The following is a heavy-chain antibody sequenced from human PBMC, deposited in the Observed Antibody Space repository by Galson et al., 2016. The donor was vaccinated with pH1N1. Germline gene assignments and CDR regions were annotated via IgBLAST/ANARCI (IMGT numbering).Heavy chain of an antibody. D-gene: IGHD1-1*01. CDR3: ATDLAVLSTGRKYSYYYMDV. Sequence: SLRLSCAGSGFIFSNYWMSWVRQAPGKGLEWVANIKQDGSEKYYVDSVKGRFTISRDNAKNSLYLQMNSLRAEDTGMYYCATDLAVLSTGRKYSYYYMDVWGKGTTVTVSS. J-gene: IGHJ6*03. V-gene: IGHV3-7*03. CDR2: IKQDGSEK. CDR1: GFIFSNYW.